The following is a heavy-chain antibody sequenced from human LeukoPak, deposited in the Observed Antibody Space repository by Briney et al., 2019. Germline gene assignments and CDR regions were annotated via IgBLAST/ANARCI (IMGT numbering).Heavy chain of an antibody. Sequence: GGSLRLSCAASGFTFSDYEMNWVRQAPGKGLEWVSYISSSASIIYYSDSVKGRFTISRDNAKNSLYLQMNSLRAEDMALYYCAKGGGGRLIYYYYMDVWGKGTTVTVSS. CDR2: ISSSASII. D-gene: IGHD3-16*01. J-gene: IGHJ6*03. CDR3: AKGGGGRLIYYYYMDV. CDR1: GFTFSDYE. V-gene: IGHV3-48*03.